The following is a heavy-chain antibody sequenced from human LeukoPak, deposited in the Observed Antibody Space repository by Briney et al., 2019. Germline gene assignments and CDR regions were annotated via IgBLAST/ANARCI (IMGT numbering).Heavy chain of an antibody. D-gene: IGHD4-11*01. Sequence: GGSLRLSCVASGFTFSSYAMSWVRQAPGKGLEWVSAISGSGGSTYYADSVKGRFTISRDNSKNTLYLQMNSLRAEDTAVYYCAKLRYSNYNYYYYMDVWGKGTTVTVSS. J-gene: IGHJ6*03. CDR2: ISGSGGST. V-gene: IGHV3-23*01. CDR3: AKLRYSNYNYYYYMDV. CDR1: GFTFSSYA.